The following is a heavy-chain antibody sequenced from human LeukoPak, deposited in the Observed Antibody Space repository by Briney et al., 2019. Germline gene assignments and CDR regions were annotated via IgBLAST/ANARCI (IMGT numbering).Heavy chain of an antibody. D-gene: IGHD5-24*01. CDR2: IYHSGST. J-gene: IGHJ4*02. CDR1: GYSISSGYY. V-gene: IGHV4-38-2*02. CDR3: ARVEMATIDFDY. Sequence: SETLSLTCTVSGYSISSGYYWGWIRQPPGKGLEWIGSIYHSGSTYYNPSLKSRVTISVDTSKNQFSLKLSSVTAADTAVYYCARVEMATIDFDYWGQGTLVTASS.